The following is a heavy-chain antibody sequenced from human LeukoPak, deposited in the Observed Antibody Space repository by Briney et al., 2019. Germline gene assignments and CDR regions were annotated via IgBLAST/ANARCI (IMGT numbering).Heavy chain of an antibody. J-gene: IGHJ4*02. CDR1: GGSISSGGYY. Sequence: PSETLSLTCTVSGGSISSGGYYWSWIRQHPGKGLEWIGYIYYSGSTYYSPSLKSRVTISVDTSKNQFSLKLSSVTAADTAVYYCATVSGYHTVDYWGQGTLVTVSS. CDR2: IYYSGST. CDR3: ATVSGYHTVDY. V-gene: IGHV4-31*03. D-gene: IGHD3-22*01.